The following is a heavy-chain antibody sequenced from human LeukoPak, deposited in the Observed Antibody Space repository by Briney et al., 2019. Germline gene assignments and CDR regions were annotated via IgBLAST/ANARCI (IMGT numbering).Heavy chain of an antibody. Sequence: PSETLSLTCTVPGGSISSYYWSWIRQPPGKGLEWIGYIYYSGSTNYNPSLKSRVTISVDTSKNQFSLKLSSVTAADTAVYYCARDHGWGTFDYWGQGTLVTVSS. V-gene: IGHV4-59*01. D-gene: IGHD3-16*01. CDR1: GGSISSYY. CDR3: ARDHGWGTFDY. J-gene: IGHJ4*02. CDR2: IYYSGST.